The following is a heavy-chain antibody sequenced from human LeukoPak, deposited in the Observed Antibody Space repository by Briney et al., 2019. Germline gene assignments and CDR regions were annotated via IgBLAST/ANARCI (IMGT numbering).Heavy chain of an antibody. Sequence: NPSQTLSLTCTVSGVSISSGSYYWRWIRQPPGKGLEWIARIYTSGSTNYNPSLKSRVTISVDTSKNQFSLKLSSVTAADTAVYYCARLIGHCYYYMDVWGKGTTVTVSS. J-gene: IGHJ6*03. CDR3: ARLIGHCYYYMDV. CDR1: GVSISSGSYY. CDR2: IYTSGST. V-gene: IGHV4-61*02. D-gene: IGHD3-22*01.